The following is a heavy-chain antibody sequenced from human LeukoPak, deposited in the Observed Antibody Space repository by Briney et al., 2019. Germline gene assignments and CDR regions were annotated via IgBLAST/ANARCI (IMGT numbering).Heavy chain of an antibody. CDR3: ARSAEHCNNGVCFTDYYMDV. Sequence: ASVKVSCKASGYTFTSYDINWVRQATGQGLEWMGWMNPNSGNTGYAQKFQGRVTITRNTSISTAYMELSSLRSADTAVYFCARSAEHCNNGVCFTDYYMDVWGKGTTVTVSS. D-gene: IGHD2-8*01. J-gene: IGHJ6*03. CDR2: MNPNSGNT. CDR1: GYTFTSYD. V-gene: IGHV1-8*03.